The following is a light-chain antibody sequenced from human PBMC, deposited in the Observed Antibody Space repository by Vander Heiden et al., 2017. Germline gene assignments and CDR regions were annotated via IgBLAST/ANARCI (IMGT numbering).Light chain of an antibody. CDR3: QQRSNWPL. CDR1: QSVSSY. Sequence: EIVLTQSPATLSLSPGERATLSCRASQSVSSYLAWYQQKPGQAPRLLIYDASNRATGIPARFSGSGSGTDFTLTISSLEPEDFAVYYCQQRSNWPLFGGRTKVEIK. V-gene: IGKV3-11*01. J-gene: IGKJ4*01. CDR2: DAS.